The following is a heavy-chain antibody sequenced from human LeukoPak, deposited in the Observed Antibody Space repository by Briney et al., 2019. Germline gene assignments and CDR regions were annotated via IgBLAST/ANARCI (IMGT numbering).Heavy chain of an antibody. Sequence: SETLSLTCAVYGGSVSGYYWSWIRQPPGKGLEWIGEINHSGSTNYNPSLKSRVTISVDTSKNQFSLKLSSVTAADTAVYYCARGRTTVTSQYSYYYYYMDVWGKGTTVTVSS. D-gene: IGHD4-11*01. CDR1: GGSVSGYY. J-gene: IGHJ6*03. CDR2: INHSGST. V-gene: IGHV4-34*01. CDR3: ARGRTTVTSQYSYYYYYMDV.